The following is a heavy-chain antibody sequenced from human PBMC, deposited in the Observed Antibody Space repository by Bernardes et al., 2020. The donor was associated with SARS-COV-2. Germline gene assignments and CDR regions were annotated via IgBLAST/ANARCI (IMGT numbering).Heavy chain of an antibody. V-gene: IGHV1-18*04. D-gene: IGHD3-10*01. CDR3: VRVAGFRVTRPYYFDY. Sequence: ASVKVSCKASGYTFTSYGISWVRQAPGQGLEWMGWISAYNGNTNYAQKLQGRVTMTTDTSTSTAYMELRSLRSDDTAVYYCVRVAGFRVTRPYYFDYWGQGTLVTVSS. CDR1: GYTFTSYG. CDR2: ISAYNGNT. J-gene: IGHJ4*02.